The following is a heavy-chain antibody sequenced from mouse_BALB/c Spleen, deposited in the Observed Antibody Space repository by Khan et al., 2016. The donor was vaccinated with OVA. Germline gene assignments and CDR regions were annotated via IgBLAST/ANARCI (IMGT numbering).Heavy chain of an antibody. Sequence: EVKLLESGPGLVKPSQSLSLTCTVTGYSITSDYAWNWIRQFPGNKLEWMGYISYSGSTSYNPSLKSRISITRDTSKNQVFLQLNSVTTEDTATYYCARSIMANWGQGTTLTVSS. CDR2: ISYSGST. J-gene: IGHJ2*01. CDR1: GYSITSDYA. V-gene: IGHV3-2*02. CDR3: ARSIMAN.